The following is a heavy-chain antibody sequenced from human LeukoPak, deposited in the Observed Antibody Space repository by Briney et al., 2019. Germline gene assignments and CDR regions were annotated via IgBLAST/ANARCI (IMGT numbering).Heavy chain of an antibody. V-gene: IGHV4-59*01. CDR3: ATSAGGYYDFWSGPYFVY. CDR1: GGSISSYY. J-gene: IGHJ4*02. CDR2: IYYSGST. D-gene: IGHD3-3*01. Sequence: PSETLSLTCTVSGGSISSYYWSWIRQPPGKGLEWIGYIYYSGSTNYNPSLKSRVTISVDTSKNQFSLKLSSVTAADTAVYYCATSAGGYYDFWSGPYFVYWGQGTLVTVSS.